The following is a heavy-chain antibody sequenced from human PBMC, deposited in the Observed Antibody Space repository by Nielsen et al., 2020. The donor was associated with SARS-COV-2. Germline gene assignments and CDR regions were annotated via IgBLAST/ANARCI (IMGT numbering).Heavy chain of an antibody. J-gene: IGHJ6*02. CDR3: ASDSNSYNYYYYYGMDV. Sequence: GESLKISCGASGFTISSSFMSWVRQAAGKGLDWVSVIYTDGSTSYADSVKGRFTVSRDNSKNTLYLQMNSLRAEDTAMYYCASDSNSYNYYYYYGMDVWGQGTTVTVSS. CDR1: GFTISSSF. D-gene: IGHD2-2*01. CDR2: IYTDGST. V-gene: IGHV3-66*01.